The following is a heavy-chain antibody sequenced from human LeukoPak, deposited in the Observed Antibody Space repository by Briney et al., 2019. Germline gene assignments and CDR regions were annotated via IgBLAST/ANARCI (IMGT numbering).Heavy chain of an antibody. D-gene: IGHD3-10*01. CDR1: GGTFSSYA. J-gene: IGHJ4*02. CDR2: IIPIFGTA. Sequence: SVKVSCTASGGTFSSYAISWVRQAPGQGLEWMGGIIPIFGTANYAQKFQGRVTITADESTSTAYMELSSLRSEDTAVYYCASSGRLRYGSGSYYNDAFDYWGQGTLVTVSS. V-gene: IGHV1-69*13. CDR3: ASSGRLRYGSGSYYNDAFDY.